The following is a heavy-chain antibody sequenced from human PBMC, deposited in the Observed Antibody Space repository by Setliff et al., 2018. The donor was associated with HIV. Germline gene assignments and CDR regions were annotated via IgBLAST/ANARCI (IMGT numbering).Heavy chain of an antibody. D-gene: IGHD2-21*01. V-gene: IGHV4-4*09. Sequence: TSETLSLTCVVSDDSFSNYDWTWIRQPPGKALEWIGYISSSGTTNYNPSLRSRVTISIETSNTRFSLWLRSATAADTATYFCARLGRAIDDGGSSLRLDFWGQGMLVTAPQ. J-gene: IGHJ4*02. CDR3: ARLGRAIDDGGSSLRLDF. CDR1: DDSFSNYD. CDR2: ISSSGTT.